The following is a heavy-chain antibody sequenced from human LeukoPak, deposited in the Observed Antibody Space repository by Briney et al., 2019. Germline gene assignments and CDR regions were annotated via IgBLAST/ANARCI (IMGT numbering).Heavy chain of an antibody. J-gene: IGHJ4*02. V-gene: IGHV3-23*01. CDR1: EFTFSKYA. D-gene: IGHD3-16*01. CDR2: INGSGVIT. Sequence: PRGSLRLSCAASEFTFSKYAMNWVRQAPGKGLEWVSGINGSGVITFYADSVKGRFTISRDNSKNTLYLQMNSLRAEDTAIYYCAKDSSQGGDYFDSWGQGTLVTVSS. CDR3: AKDSSQGGDYFDS.